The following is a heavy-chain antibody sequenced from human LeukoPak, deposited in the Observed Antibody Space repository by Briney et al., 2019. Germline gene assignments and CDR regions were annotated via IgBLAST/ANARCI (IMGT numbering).Heavy chain of an antibody. CDR3: ASVMSTMLSADDY. V-gene: IGHV3-30*03. CDR1: GFTLSSYG. CDR2: ISFDGSNK. J-gene: IGHJ4*02. Sequence: HPGGSLRLSCAASGFTLSSYGMHWVPPAPRKGLGWGAVISFDGSNKYYADPVKGRFTISRDNSKNTLYLQMNSLRAEDTAVYYCASVMSTMLSADDYWGQGTLVTVYS. D-gene: IGHD3-10*02.